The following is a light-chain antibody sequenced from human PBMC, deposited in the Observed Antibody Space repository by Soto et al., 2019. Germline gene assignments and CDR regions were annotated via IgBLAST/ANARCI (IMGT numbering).Light chain of an antibody. V-gene: IGLV2-14*03. CDR1: SSDVGDYNY. J-gene: IGLJ1*01. CDR3: ASYTSSTAYV. Sequence: QSALTQPASVSGSPGQSIAISCTGTSSDVGDYNYVSWYQQYPGKVPKLMIYDVSSRPSGVSDRFSGSKSGNTASLTISGLRAEDEADYYCASYTSSTAYVFGPGTKLTVL. CDR2: DVS.